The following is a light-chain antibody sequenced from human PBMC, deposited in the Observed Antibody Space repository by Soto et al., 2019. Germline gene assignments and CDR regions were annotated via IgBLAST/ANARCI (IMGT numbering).Light chain of an antibody. CDR3: QQFNSLFT. Sequence: AIQLTQSPSSLSASVGDRVTITCRASQGIRTALAWYQQKPGKAPKLLISDASTLESGVPSRFSGSGSGTDFTLTISSLQHEGSATFDCQQFNSLFTVGPGTKVDIK. V-gene: IGKV1-13*02. J-gene: IGKJ3*01. CDR1: QGIRTA. CDR2: DAS.